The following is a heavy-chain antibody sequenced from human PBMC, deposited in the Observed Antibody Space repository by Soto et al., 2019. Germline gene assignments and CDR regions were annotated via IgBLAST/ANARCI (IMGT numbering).Heavy chain of an antibody. D-gene: IGHD2-21*01. CDR3: ARIPSP. CDR2: IYHSGNI. CDR1: GGSISSGGYS. V-gene: IGHV4-30-2*01. J-gene: IGHJ5*02. Sequence: QLQLPESGSGLVKPSQTLSLTCAVSGGSISSGGYSWSWIRQPPGKGLEWIGYIYHSGNIYYNPSLKSRVTISVDRSKNQFSLKLSSVTAADTAVYYCARIPSPWGQGTLVTVSS.